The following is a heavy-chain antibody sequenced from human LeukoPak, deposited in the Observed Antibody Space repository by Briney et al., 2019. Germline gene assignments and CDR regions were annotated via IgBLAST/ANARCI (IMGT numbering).Heavy chain of an antibody. D-gene: IGHD3-16*02. J-gene: IGHJ4*02. CDR1: GGSISSYY. V-gene: IGHV4-59*12. CDR2: IYYSGST. Sequence: PSETLSLTCTVSGGSISSYYWSWIRQPPGKGLEWIGYIYYSGSTNYNPSLKSRVTISVDTSKNQFSLKLSSVTAADTAVYYCAREVTPRLSLDYWGQGTLVTVSS. CDR3: AREVTPRLSLDY.